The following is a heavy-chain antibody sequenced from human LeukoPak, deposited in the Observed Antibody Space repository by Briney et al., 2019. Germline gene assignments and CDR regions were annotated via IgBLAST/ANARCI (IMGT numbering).Heavy chain of an antibody. CDR3: APAYVWGSFRTFNY. CDR1: GGSISSYY. D-gene: IGHD3-16*02. J-gene: IGHJ4*02. Sequence: SETLSLTCTVSGGSISSYYWSWIRQPPGKGLEWVGSISSGGTTYYNPSLKSRVTISVDTSKNQFSLKLSSVTAADMAVYYCAPAYVWGSFRTFNYWGQGTLVTVSS. CDR2: ISSGGTT. V-gene: IGHV4-59*05.